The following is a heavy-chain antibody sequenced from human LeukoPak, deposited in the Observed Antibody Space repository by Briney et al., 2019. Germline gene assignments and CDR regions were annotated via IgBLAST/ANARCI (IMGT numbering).Heavy chain of an antibody. CDR1: GFTFSSYG. D-gene: IGHD5-12*01. Sequence: GGSLRLSCAASGFTFSSYGMNWVRQAPGKGLEWLSFIDNRGHVIEYADSVKGRFTISRDNAKNSLFLQMTSLRNDDTAVYYCARGAGSSWFYRWGQGTLVTVSS. J-gene: IGHJ5*02. CDR3: ARGAGSSWFYR. V-gene: IGHV3-48*02. CDR2: IDNRGHVI.